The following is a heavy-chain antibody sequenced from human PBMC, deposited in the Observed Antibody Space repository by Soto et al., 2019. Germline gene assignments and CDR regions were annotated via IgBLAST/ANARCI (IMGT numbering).Heavy chain of an antibody. J-gene: IGHJ3*01. Sequence: PGGSLRLSCSASGFTFSSYCMHWVRQAPGKGLEWVAVIWYDGSNKYYADSVKGRFTISRDNSKNTLYLQMNSLRAEDTAVYYCARDYYYDSSGYPHDAFDLSGQGTMVTVSS. CDR2: IWYDGSNK. CDR1: GFTFSSYC. D-gene: IGHD3-22*01. V-gene: IGHV3-33*01. CDR3: ARDYYYDSSGYPHDAFDL.